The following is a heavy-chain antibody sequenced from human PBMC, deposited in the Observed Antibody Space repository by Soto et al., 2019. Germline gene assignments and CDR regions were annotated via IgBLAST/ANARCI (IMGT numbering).Heavy chain of an antibody. CDR1: GYTFTSYG. D-gene: IGHD4-17*01. V-gene: IGHV1-18*01. Sequence: QVQLVQSGAEVKKPGASVKVSCKASGYTFTSYGISWVRQAPGQGLEWMGWISAYNGNTNYAQKLQGRVTMTTDTXXSXAXXELRSLRSDDTAVYYCARDNGYGDYADPYYYGMDVWGQGTTVTVSS. CDR3: ARDNGYGDYADPYYYGMDV. CDR2: ISAYNGNT. J-gene: IGHJ6*02.